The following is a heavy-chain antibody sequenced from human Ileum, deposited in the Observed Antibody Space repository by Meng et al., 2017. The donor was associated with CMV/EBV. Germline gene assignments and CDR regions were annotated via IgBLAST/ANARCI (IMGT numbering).Heavy chain of an antibody. J-gene: IGHJ4*02. CDR1: GGSISTKRAY. CDR2: VHYTGTT. CDR3: ARDRTVGPTPDGSLGA. V-gene: IGHV4-39*07. Sequence: QVQLTESGPGLVKPSDNLSLTCTVSGGSISTKRAYWGLVRQPPGKGLEWIATVHYTGTTYYNPSLKSPVIISIDTSKNQFSLRLTSVTAADTAVYYCARDRTVGPTPDGSLGAWGQGTLVTVSS. D-gene: IGHD1-26*01.